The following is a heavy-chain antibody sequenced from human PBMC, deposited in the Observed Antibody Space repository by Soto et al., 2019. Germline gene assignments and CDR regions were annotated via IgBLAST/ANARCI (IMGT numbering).Heavy chain of an antibody. J-gene: IGHJ5*02. CDR1: GGSLSTYQ. D-gene: IGHD3-3*01. CDR3: ARSGSGHHSHWFDP. V-gene: IGHV4-59*01. Sequence: QVQLQASGPGLVKPSETLSLTCIVSGGSLSTYQWTWIRQPPGKGLEWIGYVSYTGSTTYNPSLESRVTISLGTSRNDFSLTLTSVTAADTAVYYCARSGSGHHSHWFDPWGQGTLVTVSS. CDR2: VSYTGST.